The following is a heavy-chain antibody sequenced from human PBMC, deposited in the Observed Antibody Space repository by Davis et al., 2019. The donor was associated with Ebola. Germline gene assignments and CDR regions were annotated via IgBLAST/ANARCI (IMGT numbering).Heavy chain of an antibody. CDR1: GGSFSGYY. J-gene: IGHJ4*02. CDR2: IDHSGST. CDR3: ARGPDCSGGSWYSGSWGYKNY. Sequence: MPSETLSLTCAVYGGSFSGYYWSWIRQPPGKGLEWIGEIDHSGSTNYNPSLKSRVTISVDTSKNQFSLKLSSVTAADTAVYYCARGPDCSGGSWYSGSWGYKNYWGQGTMVTVSS. V-gene: IGHV4-34*01. D-gene: IGHD2-15*01.